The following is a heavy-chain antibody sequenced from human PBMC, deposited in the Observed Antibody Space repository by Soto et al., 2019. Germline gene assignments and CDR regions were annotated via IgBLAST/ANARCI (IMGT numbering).Heavy chain of an antibody. Sequence: GASVKVSSKASGYTFTSYYMHWVRQAPGQGLEWMGIINPSVGSTSYAQKFQGRVTMTSDTSTSTVYMGLSSLRSEDTAVYYGARGICTIFGCFDPWARGSMVAVCS. V-gene: IGHV1-46*01. CDR3: ARGICTIFGCFDP. D-gene: IGHD3-3*01. CDR1: GYTFTSYY. J-gene: IGHJ5*02. CDR2: INPSVGST.